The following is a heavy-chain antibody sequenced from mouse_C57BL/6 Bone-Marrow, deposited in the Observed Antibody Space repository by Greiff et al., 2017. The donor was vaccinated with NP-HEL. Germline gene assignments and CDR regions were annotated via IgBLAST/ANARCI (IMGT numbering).Heavy chain of an antibody. V-gene: IGHV1-53*01. Sequence: QVQLQQPGTELVKPGTSVKLSCKSSGYTFTSYWMHWVKQRPGQGLEWIGNINPSNGGPNYNEKFKSKATLTVDKSSSTAYMQLSSLTSDDSAVYYCAREGRWLRLVYWYFDVWDTGTTVTVSS. J-gene: IGHJ1*03. CDR2: INPSNGGP. CDR3: AREGRWLRLVYWYFDV. D-gene: IGHD2-2*01. CDR1: GYTFTSYW.